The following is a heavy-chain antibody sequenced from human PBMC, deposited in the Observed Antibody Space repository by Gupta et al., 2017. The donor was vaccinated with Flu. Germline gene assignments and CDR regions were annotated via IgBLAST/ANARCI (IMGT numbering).Heavy chain of an antibody. CDR1: GGTFSSYA. Sequence: QVQLVQSGAEVKKPGSSVKLSCKGSGGTFSSYAITWVRRAPGQGLEWMGGIIPGFGTANYPQKFQGRVTITAYESTSTGYMELPRLTSEDTAMYYCARKGAYSGTYSAYWGQGTLVTVSS. CDR3: ARKGAYSGTYSAY. CDR2: IIPGFGTA. J-gene: IGHJ4*02. V-gene: IGHV1-69*01. D-gene: IGHD1-26*01.